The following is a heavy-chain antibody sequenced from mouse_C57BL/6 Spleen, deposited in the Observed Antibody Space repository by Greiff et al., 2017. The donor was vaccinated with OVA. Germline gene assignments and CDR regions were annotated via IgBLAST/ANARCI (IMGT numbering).Heavy chain of an antibody. Sequence: EVKVVESGGGLVKPGGSLKLSCAASGFTFSDYGMHWVRQAPEKGLEWVAYISSGSSTIYYADTVKGRFTISGDNAKNTLFLQMTSLRSEDTAMYYCATRGTDARDYWGQGTSVTVSS. D-gene: IGHD2-14*01. V-gene: IGHV5-17*01. CDR2: ISSGSSTI. CDR3: ATRGTDARDY. CDR1: GFTFSDYG. J-gene: IGHJ4*01.